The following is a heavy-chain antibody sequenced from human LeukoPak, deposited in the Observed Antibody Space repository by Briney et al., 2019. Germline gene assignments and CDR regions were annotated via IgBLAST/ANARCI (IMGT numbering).Heavy chain of an antibody. V-gene: IGHV4-39*07. Sequence: SETLSLTCTVYGGSISSSSYYWGWIRQPPGKGLEWIGSIYYSGSTYYNPSLKSRVTISVDTSKNQFSLKLSSVTAADTAVYYCARALRPKRWLQFDYWGQGTLVTVSS. CDR1: GGSISSSSYY. J-gene: IGHJ4*02. D-gene: IGHD5-24*01. CDR3: ARALRPKRWLQFDY. CDR2: IYYSGST.